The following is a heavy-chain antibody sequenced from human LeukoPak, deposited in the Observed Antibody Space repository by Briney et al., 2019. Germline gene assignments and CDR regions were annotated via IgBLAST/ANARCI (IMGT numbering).Heavy chain of an antibody. Sequence: TGGSLRLSCAAPGFTFSSYWMSWVRQAPGKGLEWVANIKQDGSEKYYVDSVKGRFTISRDNAKNSLYLQMSSLRAEDTAVYYCARVSSKTTVRGLITKKNYYYYYMDVWGKGTTVTISS. V-gene: IGHV3-7*01. D-gene: IGHD3-10*01. CDR3: ARVSSKTTVRGLITKKNYYYYYMDV. CDR1: GFTFSSYW. CDR2: IKQDGSEK. J-gene: IGHJ6*03.